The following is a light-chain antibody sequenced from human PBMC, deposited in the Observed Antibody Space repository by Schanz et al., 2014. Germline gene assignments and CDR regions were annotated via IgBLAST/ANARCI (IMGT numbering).Light chain of an antibody. CDR2: DVT. J-gene: IGLJ3*02. CDR3: CSYTSSDNLV. Sequence: QSALTQPRSVSGSPGQSVTISCSGTSSDVGGYNYVSWYQQYPGKAPKLMIYDVTKRPSGVPDRFSGSKSGNTASLTISGLQAEDEADYYCCSYTSSDNLVFGGGTKLTVL. CDR1: SSDVGGYNY. V-gene: IGLV2-11*01.